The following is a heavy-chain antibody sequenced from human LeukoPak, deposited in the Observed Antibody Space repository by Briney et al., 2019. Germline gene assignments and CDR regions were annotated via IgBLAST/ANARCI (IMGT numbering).Heavy chain of an antibody. V-gene: IGHV3-49*04. CDR3: TTLLRYFDWLLLDYMDV. CDR1: GFTFGDYA. CDR2: IRSKAYGGTT. Sequence: GGSLRLSCTASGFTFGDYAMSWVRQAPGKGLEWVGFIRSKAYGGTTEYAASVKGRFTISRDDSKSIAYLQMNSLKTEDTAVYYCTTLLRYFDWLLLDYMDVWGKGTTVTISS. D-gene: IGHD3-9*01. J-gene: IGHJ6*03.